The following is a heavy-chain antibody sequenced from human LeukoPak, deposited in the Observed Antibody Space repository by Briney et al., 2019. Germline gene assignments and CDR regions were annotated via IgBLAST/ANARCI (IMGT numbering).Heavy chain of an antibody. V-gene: IGHV3-30*03. Sequence: PGRSLRLSCAASGFTFSSYGMHWVRQAPGKGLEWVAVISFDGSNKYCSDSVKGRFTISRDNAKNSLFLQMNSLRAEDTAVYYCVVVPAAASSWVDYWGQGTLVTVSS. D-gene: IGHD2-2*01. CDR2: ISFDGSNK. CDR3: VVVPAAASSWVDY. J-gene: IGHJ4*02. CDR1: GFTFSSYG.